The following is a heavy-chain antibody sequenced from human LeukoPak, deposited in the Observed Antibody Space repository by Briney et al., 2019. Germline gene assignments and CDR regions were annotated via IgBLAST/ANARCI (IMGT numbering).Heavy chain of an antibody. D-gene: IGHD1-26*01. CDR3: ARRWEYGMDV. J-gene: IGHJ6*02. CDR2: IKQDGSEK. V-gene: IGHV3-7*01. Sequence: GGSLRLSCTASGFTFGDYAMSWVRQAPGKGLEWVANIKQDGSEKYYVDSVKGRFTISRDNAKNSLYLQMNSLRAEDTAVYYCARRWEYGMDVWGQGTTVTVSS. CDR1: GFTFGDYA.